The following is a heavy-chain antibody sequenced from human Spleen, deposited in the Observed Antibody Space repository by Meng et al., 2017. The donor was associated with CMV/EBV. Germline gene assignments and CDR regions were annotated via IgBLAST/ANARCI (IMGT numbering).Heavy chain of an antibody. D-gene: IGHD1-26*01. CDR3: ARETWVGATWTGFDF. CDR2: IYTSGST. CDR1: GSVSSGNYY. J-gene: IGHJ4*02. Sequence: GSVSSGNYYWTWIRKPPGKGLEWIGYIYTSGSTKYAPSLKSRVTISFNTSKNQFSLMLTSVTAADTAVYYCARETWVGATWTGFDFWGQGALVTVSS. V-gene: IGHV4-61*01.